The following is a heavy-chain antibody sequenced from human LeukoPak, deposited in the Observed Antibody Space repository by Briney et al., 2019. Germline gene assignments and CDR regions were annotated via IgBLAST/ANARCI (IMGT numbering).Heavy chain of an antibody. CDR3: AASPSGAGSDY. CDR1: ACTFSSYV. V-gene: IGHV3-30*03. J-gene: IGHJ4*02. Sequence: GGSLRLSCAASACTFSSYVMYWVRQAPGKGLEWVGRMSYDGSNKYYADSVKGRFTISRDNSKNTLYLQMNSLRVEDTAVYYCAASPSGAGSDYWGQGTLVTVSS. CDR2: MSYDGSNK. D-gene: IGHD3-10*01.